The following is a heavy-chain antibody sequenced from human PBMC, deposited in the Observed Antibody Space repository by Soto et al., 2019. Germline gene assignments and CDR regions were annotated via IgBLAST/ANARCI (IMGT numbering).Heavy chain of an antibody. CDR1: GFMFSSYA. J-gene: IGHJ6*02. V-gene: IGHV3-30*17. CDR2: ISYDGGNT. D-gene: IGHD5-12*01. CDR3: ARDPRPSGYDRHMDV. Sequence: QEKLVESGGGVVQPGGSLRLSCEASGFMFSSYALHWVRQAPGKGLEWLAIISYDGGNTYYADSVKGRFTISRDGSMYTVYLEMDSLRPEDTGVYYCARDPRPSGYDRHMDVWGQGTTVTVS.